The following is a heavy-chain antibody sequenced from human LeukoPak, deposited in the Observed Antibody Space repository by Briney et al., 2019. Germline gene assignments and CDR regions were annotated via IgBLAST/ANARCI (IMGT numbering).Heavy chain of an antibody. CDR3: AREQYYYDSSGYRKYYFDY. Sequence: GGSLRLSCAASGFTVSSNYMSWVRQAPGKGLEWVSVIYSGGSTYYADSVKGRFTISRDNSKNTLYLQMNSLGAEDTAVYYCAREQYYYDSSGYRKYYFDYWGQGTLVTVSS. V-gene: IGHV3-53*01. J-gene: IGHJ4*02. CDR1: GFTVSSNY. CDR2: IYSGGST. D-gene: IGHD3-22*01.